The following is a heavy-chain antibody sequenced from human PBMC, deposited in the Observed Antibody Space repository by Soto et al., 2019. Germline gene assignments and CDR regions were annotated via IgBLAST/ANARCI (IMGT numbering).Heavy chain of an antibody. CDR2: IYPGDSDT. Sequence: SLKISCKGSGYSFTNYWIGWVRQMPGKGLEWMGIIYPGDSDTRYSPSFQGQVTISVDKSIRTAYLQWSSLKASDTAMYFCAVSAARPHYYFYGMDVWGQGTTVTVSS. CDR1: GYSFTNYW. D-gene: IGHD6-6*01. CDR3: AVSAARPHYYFYGMDV. J-gene: IGHJ6*02. V-gene: IGHV5-51*01.